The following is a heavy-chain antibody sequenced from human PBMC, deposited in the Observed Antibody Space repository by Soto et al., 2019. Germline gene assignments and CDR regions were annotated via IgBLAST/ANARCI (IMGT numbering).Heavy chain of an antibody. Sequence: QVQLVESGGGVVQPGRSLRLSCAASGFTFSAYGMHWVRQAPGKGLEWVAVIGYDGSDKVHADSVKGRFTISRDNSKNTLYLQMNSLRAEDTAVYYCARGVWAYCSSTSCYSFDYWGQGTLVTVSS. CDR1: GFTFSAYG. V-gene: IGHV3-33*01. CDR2: IGYDGSDK. D-gene: IGHD2-2*01. J-gene: IGHJ4*02. CDR3: ARGVWAYCSSTSCYSFDY.